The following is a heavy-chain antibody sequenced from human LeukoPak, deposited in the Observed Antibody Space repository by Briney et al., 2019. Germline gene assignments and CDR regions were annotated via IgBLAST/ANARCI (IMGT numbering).Heavy chain of an antibody. D-gene: IGHD2/OR15-2a*01. Sequence: ASVKVSCKASGYTFSGYYMHWVRQAPGQGLEWMGWLNPNSGGTNYAQKFQGRVTMTSDTSISTGYMELSSLRSEDTAVYYCARAHTSSCNGGPCPFFLDFWGQGTLVTVSS. V-gene: IGHV1-2*02. J-gene: IGHJ4*02. CDR3: ARAHTSSCNGGPCPFFLDF. CDR2: LNPNSGGT. CDR1: GYTFSGYY.